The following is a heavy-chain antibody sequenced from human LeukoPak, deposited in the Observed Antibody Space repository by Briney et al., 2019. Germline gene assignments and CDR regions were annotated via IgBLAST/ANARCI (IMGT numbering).Heavy chain of an antibody. J-gene: IGHJ4*02. Sequence: SGGSLRLSCVASAFTVSNNYVSWVRQAPGKGLEWVSITYRDGVTSYADSVEGRFTISRDNSKNTVYLQMNSLRAEDTAVYYCVGQLGNSGHTGWGQGTLVTVSS. D-gene: IGHD5-12*01. CDR3: VGQLGNSGHTG. CDR2: TYRDGVT. V-gene: IGHV3-53*01. CDR1: AFTVSNNY.